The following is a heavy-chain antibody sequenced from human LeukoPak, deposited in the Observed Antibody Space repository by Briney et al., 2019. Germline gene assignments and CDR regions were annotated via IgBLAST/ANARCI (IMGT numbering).Heavy chain of an antibody. CDR2: ISAYNGNT. Sequence: GASVKVSCKASGYTFTSYGISWVRQAPGQGLEWMGWISAYNGNTNYAQKLQGRVTMTTDTSTSTAYMELRSLRSDDTAVYYCARVGIAAAGDVIYDYGMDVWGQGTTVTVSS. D-gene: IGHD6-13*01. CDR3: ARVGIAAAGDVIYDYGMDV. CDR1: GYTFTSYG. V-gene: IGHV1-18*01. J-gene: IGHJ6*02.